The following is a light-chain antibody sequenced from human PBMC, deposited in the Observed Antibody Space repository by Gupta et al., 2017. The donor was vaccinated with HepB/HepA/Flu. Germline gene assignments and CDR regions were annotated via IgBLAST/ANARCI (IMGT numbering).Light chain of an antibody. Sequence: EIVMTQSPATLSVSPGERATLSCRSSQSVSSNLAWYQQKPGQAPRLLIYDASTRATGIPARCSGSGSGTEVTLTISSLQSEDFAVYYCQHKNNCPGIFFHRPPLPISLT. CDR3: QHKNNCPGIFFHRPPLPISLT. CDR2: DAS. V-gene: IGKV3-15*01. CDR1: QSVSSN. J-gene: IGKJ4*01.